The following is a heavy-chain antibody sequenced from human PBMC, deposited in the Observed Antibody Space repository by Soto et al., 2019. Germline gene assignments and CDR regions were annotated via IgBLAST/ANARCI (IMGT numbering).Heavy chain of an antibody. CDR2: IYYSGST. J-gene: IGHJ4*02. CDR3: ARHVGAVVAGSLDY. Sequence: SETLSLTCTVSGGSISSYYWSWIRQPPGKGLEWIGYIYYSGSTNYNPSLKSRVTISVDTSKNQFSLKLSSVTAADTAMYYCARHVGAVVAGSLDYWGQGTLVTVSS. CDR1: GGSISSYY. D-gene: IGHD6-19*01. V-gene: IGHV4-59*01.